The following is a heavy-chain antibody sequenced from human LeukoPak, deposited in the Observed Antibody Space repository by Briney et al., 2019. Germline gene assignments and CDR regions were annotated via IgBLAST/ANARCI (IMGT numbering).Heavy chain of an antibody. CDR3: AREAGRGTDMDV. CDR1: GGSISSGSYY. V-gene: IGHV4-61*02. J-gene: IGHJ6*03. CDR2: IYTSGST. Sequence: PSETLSLICTVSGGSISSGSYYWSWIRQPAGKGLEWIGRIYTSGSTNYNPSLKSRVTISVDTSKNQFSLKLSSVTAADTAVYYCAREAGRGTDMDVWGKGTTVTVSS.